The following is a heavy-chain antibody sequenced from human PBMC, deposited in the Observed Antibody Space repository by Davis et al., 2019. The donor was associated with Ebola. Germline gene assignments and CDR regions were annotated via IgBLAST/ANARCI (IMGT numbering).Heavy chain of an antibody. Sequence: SETLSLTCTVSGYSISSGYYWGWIRQPPGKGLEWIGYIYYSGSTNYNPSLKSRVTISVDTSKKQFSLKLSSVTAADTAVYYCARALIDSSGYYYIDYWGQGTLVTVSS. CDR3: ARALIDSSGYYYIDY. J-gene: IGHJ4*02. CDR1: GYSISSGYY. D-gene: IGHD3-22*01. V-gene: IGHV4-38-2*02. CDR2: IYYSGST.